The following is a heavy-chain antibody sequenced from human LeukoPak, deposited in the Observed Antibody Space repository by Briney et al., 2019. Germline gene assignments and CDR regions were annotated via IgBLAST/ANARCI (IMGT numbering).Heavy chain of an antibody. J-gene: IGHJ4*02. D-gene: IGHD3-16*01. Sequence: VLIGIITPIGASTSYPQKFQGRITITRDTSTSTVYMELSSLRSEDTAVYYCARGEFGVDYWGQGTLVTVSS. V-gene: IGHV1-46*01. CDR3: ARGEFGVDY. CDR2: ITPIGAST.